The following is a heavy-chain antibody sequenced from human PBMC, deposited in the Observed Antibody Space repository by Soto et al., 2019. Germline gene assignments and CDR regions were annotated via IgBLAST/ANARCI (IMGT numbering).Heavy chain of an antibody. V-gene: IGHV3-7*01. CDR1: GFTFSSYW. D-gene: IGHD3-3*01. CDR3: ARVPFWSGYFIWFDP. J-gene: IGHJ5*02. Sequence: GGSLRLSCAASGFTFSSYWMSWVRQAPGKGLEWVANIKQDGSEKYYVDSVKGRFTISRDNAKNSLYLQMNSLRAEDTAVYYCARVPFWSGYFIWFDPWGQGTLVTVSS. CDR2: IKQDGSEK.